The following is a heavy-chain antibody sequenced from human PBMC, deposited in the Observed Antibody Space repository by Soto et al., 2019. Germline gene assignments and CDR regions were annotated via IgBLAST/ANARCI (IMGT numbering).Heavy chain of an antibody. CDR2: IIPIFGTA. CDR3: ARDPGSAAPVNAFDI. V-gene: IGHV1-69*13. CDR1: GGTFSSYA. Sequence: GASVKVSCKASGGTFSSYAISWVRQAPGQGLEWMGGIIPIFGTANYAQKFQGRVTITADESTSTAYMELSSLRSEDTAVYYCARDPGSAAPVNAFDIWGQGTMVTVSS. J-gene: IGHJ3*02.